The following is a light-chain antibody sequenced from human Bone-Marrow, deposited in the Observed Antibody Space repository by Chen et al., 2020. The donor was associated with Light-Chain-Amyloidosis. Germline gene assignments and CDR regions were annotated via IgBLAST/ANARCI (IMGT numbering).Light chain of an antibody. CDR3: AAWDGSLSGYV. CDR1: SSNIGIHH. J-gene: IGLJ1*01. V-gene: IGLV1-47*01. Sequence: QSVLTQPPSASGTPSQRVTISCSGASSNIGIHHVYWYQHFPGAAANLLNHRNNQRPSGVPDRFSASKSGTSAFLAISGLRSEDAADYYCAAWDGSLSGYVFGTGTKVIVL. CDR2: RNN.